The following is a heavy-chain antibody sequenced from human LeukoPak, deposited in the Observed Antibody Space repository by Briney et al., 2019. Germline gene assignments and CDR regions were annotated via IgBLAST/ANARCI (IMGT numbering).Heavy chain of an antibody. Sequence: SVKVSCKASGGTFSSYAISWVRQAHGQGLEWIGGIIPIFGTANYAQKFQGRVTITADKSTSTAYMELSSLRSEDTAVYYCARASPTDIVVVVAANRDAFDIWGQGTMVTVPS. CDR2: IIPIFGTA. D-gene: IGHD2-15*01. CDR3: ARASPTDIVVVVAANRDAFDI. V-gene: IGHV1-69*06. CDR1: GGTFSSYA. J-gene: IGHJ3*02.